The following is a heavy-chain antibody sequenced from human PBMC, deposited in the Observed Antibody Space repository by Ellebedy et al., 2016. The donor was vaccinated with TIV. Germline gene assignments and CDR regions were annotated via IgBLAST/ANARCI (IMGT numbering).Heavy chain of an antibody. Sequence: ASVKVSXXASGYTFTIYRLSWVRQAPGQGLEWMGLISAHSGNTNYAQKLQGRVTMTTDTSTSTAYMELRSLRSDDTAMYYCARDRGELDFDYWGQGTLVTVSS. CDR2: ISAHSGNT. V-gene: IGHV1-18*01. D-gene: IGHD3-10*01. J-gene: IGHJ4*02. CDR1: GYTFTIYR. CDR3: ARDRGELDFDY.